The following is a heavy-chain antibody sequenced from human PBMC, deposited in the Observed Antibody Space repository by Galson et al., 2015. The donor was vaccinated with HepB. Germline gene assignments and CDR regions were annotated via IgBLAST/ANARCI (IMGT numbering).Heavy chain of an antibody. CDR1: GGTFSSYA. V-gene: IGHV1-69*11. D-gene: IGHD3-10*01. CDR3: ARGTNYGSGSYYNVKGYYYGMDV. J-gene: IGHJ6*02. CDR2: INPSGGST. Sequence: SVKVSCKASGGTFSSYAISWVRQAPGQGLEWMGIINPSGGSTSYAQKFQGRVTITADESTSTAYMELSSLRSEDTAVYYCARGTNYGSGSYYNVKGYYYGMDVWGQGTTVTVSS.